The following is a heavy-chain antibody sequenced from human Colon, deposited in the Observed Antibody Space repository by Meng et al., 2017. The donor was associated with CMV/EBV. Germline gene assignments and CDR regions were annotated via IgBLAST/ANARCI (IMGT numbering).Heavy chain of an antibody. J-gene: IGHJ6*02. CDR1: GFTFSSYA. D-gene: IGHD4-11*01. V-gene: IGHV3-23*01. CDR3: AKVMRTTSTWSYGMDV. Sequence: GESLKISCAASGFTFSSYAMSWVRQAPGKGLEWVSAISGSGGSTYYADSVKGRFTISRDKSKNTLYLQMNSLRAEDTAVYYCAKVMRTTSTWSYGMDVWGQGTTVTVSS. CDR2: ISGSGGST.